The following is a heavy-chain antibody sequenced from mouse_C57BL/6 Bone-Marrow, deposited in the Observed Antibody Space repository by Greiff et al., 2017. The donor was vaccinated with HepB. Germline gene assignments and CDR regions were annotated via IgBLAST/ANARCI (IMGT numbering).Heavy chain of an antibody. Sequence: EVQLVESGGGLVKPGGSLKLSCAASGFTFSSYAMSWVRQTPEKRLEWVATISDGGSYTYYPDNVKGRFTISRDNAKNNLYLQMSHLRSEDTAMYYCERDRGPAWFAYWGQGTLVTVSA. CDR2: ISDGGSYT. V-gene: IGHV5-4*01. D-gene: IGHD3-1*01. CDR3: ERDRGPAWFAY. CDR1: GFTFSSYA. J-gene: IGHJ3*01.